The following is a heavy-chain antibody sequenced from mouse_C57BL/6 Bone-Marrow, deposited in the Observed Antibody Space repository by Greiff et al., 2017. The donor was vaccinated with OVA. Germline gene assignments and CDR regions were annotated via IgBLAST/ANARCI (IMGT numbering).Heavy chain of an antibody. CDR1: GYSFTGYY. J-gene: IGHJ3*01. D-gene: IGHD3-2*02. V-gene: IGHV1-31*01. Sequence: EVQLVESGPELVKPGASVKISCKASGYSFTGYYMHWVKQSHGNILDWIGYIYPYNGVSSYNQKFKGKATLTVDKSSSTAYMELRSLTSEDSAVYYCARGMDSSGYVAFAYWGQGTLVTVSA. CDR2: IYPYNGVS. CDR3: ARGMDSSGYVAFAY.